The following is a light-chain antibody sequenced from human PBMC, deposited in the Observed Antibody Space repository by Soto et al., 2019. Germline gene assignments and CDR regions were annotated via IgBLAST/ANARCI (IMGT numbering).Light chain of an antibody. CDR2: DAS. Sequence: EIVMTQSPATLSVSPGDRATLSCRASQSVSSSLAWYQQIPGQAPRLLIYDASTRATGIPARFGGSGSGTEFTLTIRSLQSEDFEVYYCQQYNNWPPLTFGGGTKVELK. V-gene: IGKV3-15*01. CDR3: QQYNNWPPLT. CDR1: QSVSSS. J-gene: IGKJ4*01.